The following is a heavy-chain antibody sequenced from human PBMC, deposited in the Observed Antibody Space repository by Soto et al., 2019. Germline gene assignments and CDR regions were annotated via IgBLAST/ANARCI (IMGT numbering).Heavy chain of an antibody. J-gene: IGHJ6*02. Sequence: QVQLVESGGGVVQPGRSLRLSCAASGFTFSSYGMHWVRQAPGKGLEWVAVISYDGSNKYYADSAKGRFTISRDNSKNTLYLQMNSLRAEDTAVYYCAKSLAENYYYYGMDVWGQGTTVTVSS. CDR3: AKSLAENYYYYGMDV. V-gene: IGHV3-30*18. CDR2: ISYDGSNK. CDR1: GFTFSSYG.